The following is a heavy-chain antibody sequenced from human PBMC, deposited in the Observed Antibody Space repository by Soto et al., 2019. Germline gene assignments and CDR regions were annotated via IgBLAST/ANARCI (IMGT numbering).Heavy chain of an antibody. V-gene: IGHV3-11*06. Sequence: QVQVVESGGGLVKPGGSLRLSCAASGFTFSDHYIIWIRQAPGKGLEWISYISSLSSYIKYADSVKGRFTISRDNAKNSVFLQMNSLRAEDTAIYYCARDLGGGYPHCFDPWGQGTLVTVSS. J-gene: IGHJ5*02. CDR2: ISSLSSYI. CDR3: ARDLGGGYPHCFDP. D-gene: IGHD2-15*01. CDR1: GFTFSDHY.